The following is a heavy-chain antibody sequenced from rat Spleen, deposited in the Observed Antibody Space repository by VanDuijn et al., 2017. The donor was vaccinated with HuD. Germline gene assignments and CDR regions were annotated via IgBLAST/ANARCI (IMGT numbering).Heavy chain of an antibody. CDR1: GFTFINYG. CDR2: ISYDGRRT. J-gene: IGHJ3*01. Sequence: EVQLVESGGGLVQPGRSLKLSCAASGFTFINYGMAWVRQAPTRGLEWVAAISYDGRRTYYRDSVKGRFTISRDNAKSTLYLQIDSLRSEDTATYYCARHGGFYNWFAYWGQGTLVTVSS. CDR3: ARHGGFYNWFAY. V-gene: IGHV5-29*01. D-gene: IGHD1-11*01.